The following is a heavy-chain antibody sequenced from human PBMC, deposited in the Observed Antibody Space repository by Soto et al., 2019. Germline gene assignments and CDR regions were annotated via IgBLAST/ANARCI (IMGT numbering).Heavy chain of an antibody. J-gene: IGHJ5*02. CDR2: INVYNGNT. D-gene: IGHD3-10*01. CDR1: GYTFTNYG. CDR3: AGGVGWGSYYNHYNWFAP. Sequence: ASVKVSCKASGYTFTNYGISWVRQAPGQGLERMGWINVYNGNTKSAQKVQGRVTMTTDTSTSTAYMELRSLRSDDTAVYYSAGGVGWGSYYNHYNWFAPWGQGTLVTVSS. V-gene: IGHV1-18*01.